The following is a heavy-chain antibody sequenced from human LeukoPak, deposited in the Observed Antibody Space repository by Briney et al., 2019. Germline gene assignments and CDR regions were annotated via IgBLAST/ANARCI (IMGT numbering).Heavy chain of an antibody. V-gene: IGHV3-48*04. D-gene: IGHD7-27*01. CDR2: ISSSSSTI. CDR3: ARDWALDY. CDR1: GFTFSNYD. J-gene: IGHJ4*02. Sequence: GGSLRLSCAASGFTFSNYDMNWVRQAPGKGLEWVAFISSSSSTIYYADSVKGRFTISRDNAKNSLYLQMDSLRAEDTAVYCCARDWALDYWGQGTLVTVSS.